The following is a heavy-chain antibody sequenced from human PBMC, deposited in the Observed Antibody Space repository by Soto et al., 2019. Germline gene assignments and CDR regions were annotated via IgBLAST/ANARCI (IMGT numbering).Heavy chain of an antibody. D-gene: IGHD4-17*01. CDR3: ASGSFEFSDYVVGDY. CDR1: EFSFRTYG. V-gene: IGHV3-30*03. CDR2: ISFDGSNK. J-gene: IGHJ4*02. Sequence: QVQLVESGGGVVQPGKSLRLSCVASEFSFRTYGMHWVRQAPGKGLEWVASISFDGSNKYYADSVKGRFTISRDNSKNTLYQQVDSLRAEDTAVYYCASGSFEFSDYVVGDYWGQGTLVTVSS.